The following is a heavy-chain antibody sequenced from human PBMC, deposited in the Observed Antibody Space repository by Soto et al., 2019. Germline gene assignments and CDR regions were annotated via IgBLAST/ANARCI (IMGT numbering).Heavy chain of an antibody. V-gene: IGHV4-31*03. Sequence: ASETLSLTCTVSGGSISSGGYYWSWIRQHPGKGLEWIGYIYYSGSTYYNPSLKSRVTISVDTSKNQFSLKLSSATAADTAVYYCARGVATTFYPDYWGQGTLVTVSS. CDR3: ARGVATTFYPDY. CDR1: GGSISSGGYY. CDR2: IYYSGST. D-gene: IGHD5-12*01. J-gene: IGHJ4*02.